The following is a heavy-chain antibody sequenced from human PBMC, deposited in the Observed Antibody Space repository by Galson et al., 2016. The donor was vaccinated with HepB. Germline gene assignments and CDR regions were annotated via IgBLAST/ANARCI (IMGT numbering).Heavy chain of an antibody. Sequence: SLRLSCAAAGSDFSTYAMSWVRQAPGKGLEWVSIIHNTADITYYADSVKGRFTISRDNSKNTLYLQMNSLRAEDTAVYYCVKWRGGIWTNYHIDYWGQGTLVTVSS. CDR3: VKWRGGIWTNYHIDY. CDR2: IHNTADIT. V-gene: IGHV3-23*05. D-gene: IGHD3/OR15-3a*01. J-gene: IGHJ4*02. CDR1: GSDFSTYA.